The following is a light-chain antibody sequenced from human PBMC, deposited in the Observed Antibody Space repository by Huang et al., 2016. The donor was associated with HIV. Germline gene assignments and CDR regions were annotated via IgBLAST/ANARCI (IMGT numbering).Light chain of an antibody. Sequence: ETVMTQSPVTLSVSPGDRASLSCRSSQIVSSPLAWYQQKPGHAPRLLIYAASTRATGVPARFSGSGAGTDFTLTIITLQSEDSAVYYCQQYNDFRSTFGPGTRVEIK. CDR1: QIVSSP. J-gene: IGKJ3*01. V-gene: IGKV3-15*01. CDR2: AAS. CDR3: QQYNDFRST.